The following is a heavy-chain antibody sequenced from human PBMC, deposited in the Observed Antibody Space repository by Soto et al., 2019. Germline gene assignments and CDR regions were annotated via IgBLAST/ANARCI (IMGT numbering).Heavy chain of an antibody. CDR3: ARGEVGVSSGYYYYYYYYMDV. CDR1: GYTFTSYD. D-gene: IGHD3-22*01. Sequence: APVKVSCKASGYTFTSYDINWVRQATGQGLEWMGWMNPNSGNTGYAQKFQGRVTMTRNTSISTAYMELSSLRSEDTAVYYCARGEVGVSSGYYYYYYYYMDVWGKGTTVTVS. J-gene: IGHJ6*03. CDR2: MNPNSGNT. V-gene: IGHV1-8*02.